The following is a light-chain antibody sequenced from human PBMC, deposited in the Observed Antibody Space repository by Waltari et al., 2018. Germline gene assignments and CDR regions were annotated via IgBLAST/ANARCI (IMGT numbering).Light chain of an antibody. CDR1: QSVSDYY. Sequence: ELVLTQYPGTLSLSPGERATLSCRASQSVSDYYLAWYQQKPGQAPRLLIYSAYHRAAGVPDRFSGSGSGTDFTLTISRLEPGDFAVYYCQQYGSSFPWTFGQGTKVEI. CDR3: QQYGSSFPWT. CDR2: SAY. J-gene: IGKJ1*01. V-gene: IGKV3-20*01.